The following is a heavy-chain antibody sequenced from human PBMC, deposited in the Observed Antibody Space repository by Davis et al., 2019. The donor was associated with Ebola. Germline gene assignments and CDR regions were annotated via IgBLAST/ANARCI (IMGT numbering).Heavy chain of an antibody. D-gene: IGHD2-8*02. J-gene: IGHJ4*02. V-gene: IGHV4-4*02. CDR3: ARNPGGEGSYYDY. CDR2: IYHSGST. CDR1: GGSISSSNW. Sequence: PSETLSLTCAVSGGSISSSNWWSWVRQPPGKGLEWIGEIYHSGSTNYNPSLKSRVTISVDKSKNQFSLKLSSVTAADTAVYYCARNPGGEGSYYDYWGQGTLVTVSS.